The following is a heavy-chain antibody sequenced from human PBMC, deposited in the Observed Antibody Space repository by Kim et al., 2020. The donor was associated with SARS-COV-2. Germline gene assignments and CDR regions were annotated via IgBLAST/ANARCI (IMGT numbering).Heavy chain of an antibody. V-gene: IGHV4-34*01. CDR1: GGSFSGYY. Sequence: SETLSLTCAVYGGSFSGYYWSWIRQPPGKGLEWIGEINHSGSTNYNPSLKSRVTISVDTSKNQFSLKLSSVTAADTAVYYCARGGRFGYAIDYWGQGTLVTVSS. J-gene: IGHJ4*02. CDR2: INHSGST. CDR3: ARGGRFGYAIDY. D-gene: IGHD5-12*01.